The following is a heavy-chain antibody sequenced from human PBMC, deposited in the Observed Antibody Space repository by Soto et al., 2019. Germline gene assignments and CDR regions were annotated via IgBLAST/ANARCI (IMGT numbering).Heavy chain of an antibody. J-gene: IGHJ4*02. Sequence: EVTLVESGGGLVKTGGSLRLSCTPSGFTFRDHGMNWVRQAPGKGLEWVSSISSKSSLIYYADSVKGRFTISRDHANNSLSRPINSLRAYDTAVYCCARASSHFYCAGGRLFDVWGQGTLVTVS. CDR3: ARASSHFYCAGGRLFDV. D-gene: IGHD2-15*01. V-gene: IGHV3-21*01. CDR1: GFTFRDHG. CDR2: ISSKSSLI.